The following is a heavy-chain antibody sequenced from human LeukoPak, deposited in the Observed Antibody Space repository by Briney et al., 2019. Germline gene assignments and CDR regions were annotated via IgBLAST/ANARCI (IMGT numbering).Heavy chain of an antibody. Sequence: GGSLRLSCTASGFTFSTYWMSWVRQAQGKGLERVAHIKQDGSEIYYVESVKGRFTISRDNAKNSLYLQMNNLSAEDTAVYFCASLIWGGGFDIWGQGTMVTVSS. D-gene: IGHD3-16*01. J-gene: IGHJ3*02. CDR3: ASLIWGGGFDI. V-gene: IGHV3-7*01. CDR2: IKQDGSEI. CDR1: GFTFSTYW.